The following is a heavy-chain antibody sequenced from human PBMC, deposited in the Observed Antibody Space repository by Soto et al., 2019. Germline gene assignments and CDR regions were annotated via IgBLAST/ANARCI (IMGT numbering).Heavy chain of an antibody. Sequence: EVQLVESGGVLVQPGGSLRLSCAASGFTVSGNYVTWVRQAPGKGLEWVSVIYTDDNIYYADSVTGRFTISRDNSKNTFYIQMNRLRVEDTAVYYCATELIAKYGMDVWGQGTTVTVSS. CDR1: GFTVSGNY. D-gene: IGHD2-21*01. CDR3: ATELIAKYGMDV. CDR2: IYTDDNI. J-gene: IGHJ6*02. V-gene: IGHV3-53*01.